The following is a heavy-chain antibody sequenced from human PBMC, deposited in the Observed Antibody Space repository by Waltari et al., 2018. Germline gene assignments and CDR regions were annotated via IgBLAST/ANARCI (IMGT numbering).Heavy chain of an antibody. Sequence: EVRLVESGGGLVQPGGSLRLSCTASGFTFRSYSMNWVRQAPGGGVGWVSSIGGSSSTIYFADAVKGRFTISRDNAKNSLYLQMSSLRAEDTAVYYCAREDYFDSGSFPPFFDVWGQGTLVTVSS. CDR1: GFTFRSYS. CDR3: AREDYFDSGSFPPFFDV. D-gene: IGHD3-10*01. CDR2: IGGSSSTI. V-gene: IGHV3-48*04. J-gene: IGHJ4*02.